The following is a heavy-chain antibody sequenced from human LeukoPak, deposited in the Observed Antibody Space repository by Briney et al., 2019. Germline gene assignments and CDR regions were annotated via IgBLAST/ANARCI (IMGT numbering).Heavy chain of an antibody. D-gene: IGHD6-13*01. CDR3: SRGVYIAAAQYGF. CDR2: IYYSGAT. Sequence: PSETLSLTCTVSGGSISTYYWNWIRQPPGKGLEWIGYIYYSGATNYNPSLKSRVTISVDTSKNQFSLKLSSVTAADTAVYYCSRGVYIAAAQYGFWGQGTLVTVSS. V-gene: IGHV4-59*01. CDR1: GGSISTYY. J-gene: IGHJ4*02.